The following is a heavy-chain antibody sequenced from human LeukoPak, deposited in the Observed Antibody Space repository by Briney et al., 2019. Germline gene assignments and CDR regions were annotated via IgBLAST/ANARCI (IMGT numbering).Heavy chain of an antibody. CDR3: AKASVAIPQYCNS. J-gene: IGHJ5*02. D-gene: IGHD2-2*02. Sequence: PGGSLRLSCEASVFTFGNYAMNWVRQAPGKGLEWVSTISGTGSSTYYADSAKGRLTISRDNSKDTLFLQLNSLTAADTAMYFCAKASVAIPQYCNSWGQGTLVTVSS. V-gene: IGHV3-23*01. CDR1: VFTFGNYA. CDR2: ISGTGSST.